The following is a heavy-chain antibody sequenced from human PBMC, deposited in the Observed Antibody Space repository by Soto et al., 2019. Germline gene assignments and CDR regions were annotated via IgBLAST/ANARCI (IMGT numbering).Heavy chain of an antibody. CDR2: ISAYNGNT. Sequence: QVQLVQSGAEVKKPGASVKVSCKASGYTFTSYGISWVRQAPGQGLEWMGWISAYNGNTNYAQKLQGRVTMTTDTXXSXAXXELRSRISDDTAVYYCARGNGSGRDSVVVITSWDYWGQGTLVTVSS. CDR1: GYTFTSYG. CDR3: ARGNGSGRDSVVVITSWDY. V-gene: IGHV1-18*01. J-gene: IGHJ4*02. D-gene: IGHD3-22*01.